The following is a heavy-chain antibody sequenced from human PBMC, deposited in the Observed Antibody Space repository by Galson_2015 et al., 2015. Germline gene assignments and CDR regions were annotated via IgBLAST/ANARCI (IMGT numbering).Heavy chain of an antibody. J-gene: IGHJ4*02. D-gene: IGHD3-22*01. V-gene: IGHV6-1*01. CDR3: ARCYYWSCDY. CDR2: TYYRSKWDN. Sequence: CAISGDSVSSNNAGWNWIRQSPSSGLEWLGRTYYRSKWDNDYPEAVKGRITINPDISKNQFSLQLESVTPEDTAVYYCARCYYWSCDYWGQGTLVTVSS. CDR1: GDSVSSNNAG.